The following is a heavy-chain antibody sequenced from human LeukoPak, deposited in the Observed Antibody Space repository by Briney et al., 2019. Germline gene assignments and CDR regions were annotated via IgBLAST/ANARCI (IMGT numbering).Heavy chain of an antibody. CDR2: INPNSGGT. CDR3: ARALKGYYYDSSGYYYGPGWFDP. Sequence: ASVKVSCKASGYTFTGCYMHWVRQAPGQGLEWMGWINPNSGGTNYAQKFQGRVTMTRGTSISTAYMELSRLRSDDTAVYYCARALKGYYYDSSGYYYGPGWFDPWGQGTLVTVSS. D-gene: IGHD3-22*01. CDR1: GYTFTGCY. J-gene: IGHJ5*02. V-gene: IGHV1-2*02.